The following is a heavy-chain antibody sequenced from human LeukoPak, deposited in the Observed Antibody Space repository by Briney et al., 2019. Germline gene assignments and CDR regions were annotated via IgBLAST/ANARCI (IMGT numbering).Heavy chain of an antibody. CDR3: ARGSLSMVRGVIIPPGVY. V-gene: IGHV3-30*04. Sequence: TGGSLRLSCAASGFTFSGYAMHWVRQAPGKGLEWVAVISYDGSNKYYADSVKGRFTISRDNSKNTLYLQMNSLRAEDTAVYYCARGSLSMVRGVIIPPGVYWGQGTLVTVSS. CDR2: ISYDGSNK. CDR1: GFTFSGYA. D-gene: IGHD3-10*01. J-gene: IGHJ4*02.